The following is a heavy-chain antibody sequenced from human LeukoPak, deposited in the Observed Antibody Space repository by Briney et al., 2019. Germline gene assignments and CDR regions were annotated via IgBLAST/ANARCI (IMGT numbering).Heavy chain of an antibody. CDR2: ISYDGSNK. CDR1: GFTFSSYA. D-gene: IGHD1-26*01. CDR3: ARDLYSGSPYYYYGMDV. Sequence: GGSLRLSCAASGFTFSSYAMHWVRQAPGKGLEWVAVISYDGSNKYYADSVKGRFTISRDNSKNTLYLQMNSLRSDDTAVYYCARDLYSGSPYYYYGMDVWGQGTTVTVSS. V-gene: IGHV3-30-3*01. J-gene: IGHJ6*02.